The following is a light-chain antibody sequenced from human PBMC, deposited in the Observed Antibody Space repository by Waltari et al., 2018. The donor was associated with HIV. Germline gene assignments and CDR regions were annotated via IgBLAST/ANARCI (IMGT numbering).Light chain of an antibody. CDR2: GAT. Sequence: IVMTQSPSSLSASVGDRVTITCRASHGIGNNLNWYHHKPGKAPRLLIFGATSLQGGVPSRFSGSGSGTEFTLTVSSLQPEDFATYYCQQSYSLPQTFGQGTNVEIK. CDR3: QQSYSLPQT. CDR1: HGIGNN. V-gene: IGKV1-39*01. J-gene: IGKJ1*01.